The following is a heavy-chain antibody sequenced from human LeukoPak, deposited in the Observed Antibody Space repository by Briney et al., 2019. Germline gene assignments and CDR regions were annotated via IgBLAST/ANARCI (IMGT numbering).Heavy chain of an antibody. CDR1: GFTYSHNG. Sequence: PGGSLRLSCVASGFTYSHNGMHWVRQAPGKGLEWVAFIRYDGSNKYYADSVKGRFTISRDNSKNTLYLQMNSLRAEDTAVYYCARDGAFDIWGQGTMVTVSS. J-gene: IGHJ3*02. CDR3: ARDGAFDI. CDR2: IRYDGSNK. V-gene: IGHV3-30*02.